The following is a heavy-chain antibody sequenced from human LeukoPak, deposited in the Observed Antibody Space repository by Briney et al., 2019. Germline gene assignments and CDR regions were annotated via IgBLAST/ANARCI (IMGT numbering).Heavy chain of an antibody. CDR3: ASTLSPYCSGGSCFTLGPFDY. Sequence: ASVKVSCKASGGTFSSYATSWVRQAPGQGLEWMGRIIPILGIANYAQKFQGRVTITADKSTSTAYMELSSLRSEDTAVYYCASTLSPYCSGGSCFTLGPFDYWGQGTLVTVSS. V-gene: IGHV1-69*04. CDR2: IIPILGIA. J-gene: IGHJ4*02. D-gene: IGHD2-15*01. CDR1: GGTFSSYA.